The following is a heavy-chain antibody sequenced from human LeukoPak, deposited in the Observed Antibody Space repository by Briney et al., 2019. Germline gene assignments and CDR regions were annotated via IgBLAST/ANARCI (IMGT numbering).Heavy chain of an antibody. CDR1: GFTLNSYA. D-gene: IGHD2-15*01. CDR2: VSDTGNT. Sequence: GGSLRLSCSASGFTLNSYAMSWVRQAPGKGLEWVSSVSDTGNTYHADSVKGSFTISRDSSKNTLFLQMNRLRPEDAAVYYCAKAPVTTCRGAFCYPFDCWGLGTLVTVSS. CDR3: AKAPVTTCRGAFCYPFDC. J-gene: IGHJ4*02. V-gene: IGHV3-23*01.